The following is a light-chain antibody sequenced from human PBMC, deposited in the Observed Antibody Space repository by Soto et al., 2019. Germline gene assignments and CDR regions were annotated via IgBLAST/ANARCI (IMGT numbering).Light chain of an antibody. Sequence: DIQMTQSPASLSASVGDRVTITCRASQSISSNLNWYQQKPGKAPKLLIYAASSLQSGVPTRFSGSGSGTDSTLTISSLQPEDFATYYWQQSYRTPRTFGQGTKVEIK. J-gene: IGKJ1*01. V-gene: IGKV1-39*01. CDR2: AAS. CDR3: QQSYRTPRT. CDR1: QSISSN.